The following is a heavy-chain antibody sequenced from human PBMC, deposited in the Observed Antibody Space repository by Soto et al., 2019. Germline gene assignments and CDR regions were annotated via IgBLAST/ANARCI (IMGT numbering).Heavy chain of an antibody. J-gene: IGHJ4*02. CDR1: GYSISSSNW. Sequence: PSETLSLTCAVSGYSISSSNWWGWIRQPPGKGLEWIGYIYYSGTTYYNPSLKSRVTMSVDTSKNQFSLKLTSVTAVDTAVYYCARDFSGNYPTPFSREYDYWGQGTLVTVSS. CDR3: ARDFSGNYPTPFSREYDY. V-gene: IGHV4-28*03. D-gene: IGHD1-26*01. CDR2: IYYSGTT.